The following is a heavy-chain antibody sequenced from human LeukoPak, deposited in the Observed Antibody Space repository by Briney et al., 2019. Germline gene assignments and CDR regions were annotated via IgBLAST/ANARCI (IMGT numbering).Heavy chain of an antibody. Sequence: ASVKVSCKASGYTFTSYYMHWVRQAPGQGLEWMGIINPSGGSTSYAQKFQGGVTMTRDTSTSTVYMELSSLRSEDTAVYYCARDWPETDITMVRGVTNPDYWGQGTLVTVSS. J-gene: IGHJ4*02. CDR3: ARDWPETDITMVRGVTNPDY. D-gene: IGHD3-10*01. CDR1: GYTFTSYY. V-gene: IGHV1-46*01. CDR2: INPSGGST.